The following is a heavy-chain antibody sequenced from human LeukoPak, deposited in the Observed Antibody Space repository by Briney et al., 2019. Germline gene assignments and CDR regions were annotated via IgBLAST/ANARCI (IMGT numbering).Heavy chain of an antibody. J-gene: IGHJ6*02. Sequence: SVKVSCKASGGTFSSYAISWVRQAPGQGLEWMGGIIPIFGTANYAQKFQGRVTITADESTSTAYMELSSLRSEDTAVHYCARVDEYYDSSGRTYYYYGMDVWGQGTTVTVSS. CDR1: GGTFSSYA. D-gene: IGHD3-22*01. CDR2: IIPIFGTA. CDR3: ARVDEYYDSSGRTYYYYGMDV. V-gene: IGHV1-69*13.